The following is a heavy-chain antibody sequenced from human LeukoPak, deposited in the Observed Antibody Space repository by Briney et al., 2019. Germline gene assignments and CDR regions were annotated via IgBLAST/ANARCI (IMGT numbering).Heavy chain of an antibody. CDR3: ARGYCSGGSCYSYYYYNYMDV. J-gene: IGHJ6*03. CDR2: INHSGSA. D-gene: IGHD2-15*01. CDR1: GGSFSRYY. V-gene: IGHV4-34*01. Sequence: PSETLSLTCAVYGGSFSRYYWTWIRQPPGKGLEWIGEINHSGSANYNPSLKSRVTISVDASKSQFSLRLSSVTAADTAVYYCARGYCSGGSCYSYYYYNYMDVWGKGTTVTVSS.